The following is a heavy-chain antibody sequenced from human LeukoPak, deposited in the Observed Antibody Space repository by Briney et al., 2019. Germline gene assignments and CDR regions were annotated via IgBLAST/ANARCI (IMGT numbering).Heavy chain of an antibody. CDR1: GYTFTSYG. CDR3: ARLAVADPPYYYYYMDV. J-gene: IGHJ6*03. Sequence: ASVKVSCKASGYTFTSYGISWVRQAPGQGLEWMGWISACNGNTNYAQELQGRVTMTTDTSTSTAYMELRSLRSDDTAVYYCARLAVADPPYYYYYMDVWGKGTTVTVSS. V-gene: IGHV1-18*01. CDR2: ISACNGNT. D-gene: IGHD6-19*01.